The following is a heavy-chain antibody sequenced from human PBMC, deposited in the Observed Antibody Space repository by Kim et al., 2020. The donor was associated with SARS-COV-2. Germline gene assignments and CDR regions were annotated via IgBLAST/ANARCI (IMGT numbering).Heavy chain of an antibody. V-gene: IGHV3-48*03. D-gene: IGHD1-26*01. Sequence: ADSVKGRFTKSRDNAKNSLYLQMDSLRADDTAIYYCARAGEGGAVTGFGYWGQGTPVTVSS. J-gene: IGHJ4*02. CDR3: ARAGEGGAVTGFGY.